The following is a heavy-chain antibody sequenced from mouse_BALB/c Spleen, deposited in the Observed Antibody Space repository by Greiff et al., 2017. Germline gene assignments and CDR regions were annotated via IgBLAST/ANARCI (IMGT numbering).Heavy chain of an antibody. CDR3: ARVEYGNYFVY. J-gene: IGHJ3*01. Sequence: DVKLVESGGGLVKPGGSLKLSCAASGFTFSSYAMSWVRQTPEKRLEWVASISSGGSTYYPDSVKGRFTISRDNARNILYLQMSSLRSEDTAMYYCARVEYGNYFVYWGQGTLVTVSA. V-gene: IGHV5-6-5*01. CDR1: GFTFSSYA. D-gene: IGHD2-1*01. CDR2: ISSGGST.